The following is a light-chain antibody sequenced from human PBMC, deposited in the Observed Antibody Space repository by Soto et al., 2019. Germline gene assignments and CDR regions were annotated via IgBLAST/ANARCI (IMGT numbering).Light chain of an antibody. CDR3: QQSGSSPGT. CDR2: DVS. Sequence: EIVLTQSPGTLSLSPGERATLSCRASQSVSSIYLAWYQQKPGQAPRLLIYDVSSRATGIPDRFSGSGSGTDLTRPISRLEPEDFAVYYCQQSGSSPGTFGQGTKVEIK. CDR1: QSVSSIY. J-gene: IGKJ1*01. V-gene: IGKV3-20*01.